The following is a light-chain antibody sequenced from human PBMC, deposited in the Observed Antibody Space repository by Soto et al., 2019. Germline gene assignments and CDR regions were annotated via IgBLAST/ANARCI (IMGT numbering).Light chain of an antibody. Sequence: AIQMTQSPSSLSASVGDRVTITCRASQGIRNDLGWYQQKQGKAPTLLIYAASSLQSGVPSMFGGSGSGTDFTLTISSLQPEDFANYYCLQDYNYPPTFGQGTKVEIK. CDR3: LQDYNYPPT. CDR1: QGIRND. V-gene: IGKV1-6*01. J-gene: IGKJ1*01. CDR2: AAS.